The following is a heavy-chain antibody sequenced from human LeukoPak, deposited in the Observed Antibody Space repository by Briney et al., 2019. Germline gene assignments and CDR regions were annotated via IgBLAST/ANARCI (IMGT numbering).Heavy chain of an antibody. CDR3: ARERRGGALDY. V-gene: IGHV4-59*01. Sequence: SETVSLTCTVSGGSISSYYWSWIRQPPGKGLEWIGYIYYSGSTNYNPSLKSRVTISVDTSKNQFSLKLSSVTAADTAVYYCARERRGGALDYWGQGTLVTVSS. CDR1: GGSISSYY. D-gene: IGHD3-16*01. CDR2: IYYSGST. J-gene: IGHJ4*02.